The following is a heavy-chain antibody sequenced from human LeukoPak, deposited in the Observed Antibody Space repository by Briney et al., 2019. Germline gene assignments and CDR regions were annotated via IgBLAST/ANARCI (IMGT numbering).Heavy chain of an antibody. CDR2: INPSGGST. Sequence: ASVKVSCKASGYTFTSYYMHWVRQAPGQGLEWMGIINPSGGSTSYAQKFQGRVTMTRDMSTSTVYMELSSLRSDDTAVYYCARGSATLWNAAKYYYQMDVWGKGTTVTVSS. J-gene: IGHJ6*03. CDR3: ARGSATLWNAAKYYYQMDV. CDR1: GYTFTSYY. D-gene: IGHD1-1*01. V-gene: IGHV1-46*01.